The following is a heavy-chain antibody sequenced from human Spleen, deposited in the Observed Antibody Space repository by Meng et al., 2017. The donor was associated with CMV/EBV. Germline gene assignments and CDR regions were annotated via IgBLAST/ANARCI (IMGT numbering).Heavy chain of an antibody. Sequence: LSYAASGFPFSGNALHWVRQAPGKGLEWLAVILYDGRTDYYADSVKGRFTVSRDNSKNTLYLQMNGLRPEDTALYYCAREEEGELPNYWGQGTLVTVSS. CDR3: AREEEGELPNY. CDR1: GFPFSGNA. V-gene: IGHV3-30*04. CDR2: ILYDGRTD. J-gene: IGHJ4*02. D-gene: IGHD1-26*01.